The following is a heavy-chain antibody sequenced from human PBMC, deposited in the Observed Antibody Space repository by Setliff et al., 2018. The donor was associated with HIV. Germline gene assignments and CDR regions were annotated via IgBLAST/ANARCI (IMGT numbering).Heavy chain of an antibody. CDR1: GGSFSGYY. D-gene: IGHD3-16*02. V-gene: IGHV4-34*01. Sequence: PSETLSLTCAVYGGSFSGYYWSWIRQPPGKGLEWIGEINHSGSTNYNPSLKSQVTISIDTSKNQFSLKVSSVTAADTALYYCARGLPGTYRYSYYYYYMDVWGKGTTVTVSS. CDR3: ARGLPGTYRYSYYYYYMDV. J-gene: IGHJ6*03. CDR2: INHSGST.